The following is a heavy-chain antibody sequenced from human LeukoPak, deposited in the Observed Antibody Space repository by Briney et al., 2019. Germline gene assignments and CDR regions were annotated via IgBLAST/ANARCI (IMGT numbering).Heavy chain of an antibody. J-gene: IGHJ3*02. D-gene: IGHD3-10*01. CDR2: IYSGGST. CDR1: GFTVSSNY. Sequence: PGGSLRLSCAASGFTVSSNYMSWVRQAPGKGLEWVSVIYSGGSTYYADSVKGRFTISRDNSKNTLYLQMNSLRAEDTAVYYCARGEEDREVRGVHDAFDIWGQGTMVTVSS. V-gene: IGHV3-66*01. CDR3: ARGEEDREVRGVHDAFDI.